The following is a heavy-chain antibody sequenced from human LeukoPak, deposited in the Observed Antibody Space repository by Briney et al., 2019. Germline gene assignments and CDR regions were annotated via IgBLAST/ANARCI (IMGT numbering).Heavy chain of an antibody. J-gene: IGHJ4*02. CDR3: AMTTVTAWYFDY. Sequence: GGSLRLSCIASGFSFSGHWMHWARQLPGKGLVWVSRISPTGSTTSYADSVKGRFTISRDNSKNTLYLQMNSLRAEDTAVYYCAMTTVTAWYFDYWGQGTLVTVSS. D-gene: IGHD4-17*01. V-gene: IGHV3-74*01. CDR1: GFSFSGHW. CDR2: ISPTGSTT.